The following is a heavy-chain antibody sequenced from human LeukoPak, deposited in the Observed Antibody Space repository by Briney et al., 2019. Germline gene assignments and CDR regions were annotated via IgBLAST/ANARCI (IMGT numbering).Heavy chain of an antibody. D-gene: IGHD3-3*01. J-gene: IGHJ6*03. CDR2: IYYSGST. CDR3: ARVNTIFGVVIAYTSYYMDV. V-gene: IGHV4-39*07. CDR1: GGSISSSSYY. Sequence: SETLSVTCTVPGGSISSSSYYWGWIRQPPGKGLEWIGSIYYSGSTYYNPSLKSRVTISVDTSKNQFSMKLSSVTAADTAVYYWARVNTIFGVVIAYTSYYMDVWGKGPTFTVSS.